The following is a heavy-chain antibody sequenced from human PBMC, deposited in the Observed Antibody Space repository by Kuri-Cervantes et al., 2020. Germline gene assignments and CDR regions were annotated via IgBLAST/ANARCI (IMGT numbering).Heavy chain of an antibody. CDR3: ARYYDSSGYYPFDY. CDR1: GYTLTDLS. CDR2: MNPNSGNT. Sequence: ASVKVSCKVSGYTLTDLSMHWVRQATGQGLEWMGWMNPNSGNTGYAQKFQGRVTMTRNTSISTAYMELSSLRSEDTAVYYCARYYDSSGYYPFDYWGQGTLVTVSS. J-gene: IGHJ4*02. D-gene: IGHD3-22*01. V-gene: IGHV1-8*01.